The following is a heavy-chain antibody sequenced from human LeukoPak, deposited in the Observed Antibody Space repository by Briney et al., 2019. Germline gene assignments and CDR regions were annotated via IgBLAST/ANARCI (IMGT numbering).Heavy chain of an antibody. CDR2: INHSGST. CDR3: ASGFSGYSGYDYPYFDY. Sequence: SETLSLTCAVYGGSFSGYYWSWIRQPPGKGLEWIGEINHSGSTNYNPSLKSRVTISVDTSKNQFSLKLSSVTAADTAVYYCASGFSGYSGYDYPYFDYWGQGTLVTVSS. CDR1: GGSFSGYY. V-gene: IGHV4-34*01. D-gene: IGHD5-12*01. J-gene: IGHJ4*02.